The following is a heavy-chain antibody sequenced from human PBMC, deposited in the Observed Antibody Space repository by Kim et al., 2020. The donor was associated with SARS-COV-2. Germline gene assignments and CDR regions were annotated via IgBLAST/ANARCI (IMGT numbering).Heavy chain of an antibody. CDR3: AKDWWSYGSGSYATFDY. D-gene: IGHD3-10*01. CDR1: GFTFSSYG. Sequence: GGSLRLSCAASGFTFSSYGMHWVRQAPGKGLEWVAVISYDGSNKYYADSVKGRFTISRDNSKNTLYLQMNSLRAEDTAVYYCAKDWWSYGSGSYATFDYWGQGTLVTVSS. CDR2: ISYDGSNK. J-gene: IGHJ4*02. V-gene: IGHV3-30*18.